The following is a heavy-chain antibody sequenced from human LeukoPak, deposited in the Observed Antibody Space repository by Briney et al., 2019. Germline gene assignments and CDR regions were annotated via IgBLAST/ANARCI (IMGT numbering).Heavy chain of an antibody. CDR2: IKQDGSQK. CDR3: ARDWFDGDYDRFDY. D-gene: IGHD4-17*01. V-gene: IGHV3-7*03. J-gene: IGHJ4*02. Sequence: PGGSLRLSCAASGFTFSSYWMSWFRQAPGKGLEWVANIKQDGSQKFSVDSVKGRFTFSRDNAKNSLYLQMNSLRVEDTAVYYCARDWFDGDYDRFDYWGQGTLVTVSS. CDR1: GFTFSSYW.